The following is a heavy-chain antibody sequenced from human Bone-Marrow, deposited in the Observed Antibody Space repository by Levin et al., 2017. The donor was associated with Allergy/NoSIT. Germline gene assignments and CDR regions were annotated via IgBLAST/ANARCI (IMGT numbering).Heavy chain of an antibody. Sequence: SETLSLTCTVSGASISSGGFYWNWIRQHPGKGLEWIGYTYYSGSTYYNPSLKSRVIISVDTSKNQFSLKLSSVTAADTAVYYCAGDHGGNSGDLDYWGQGTLVTVSS. V-gene: IGHV4-31*03. D-gene: IGHD4-23*01. CDR1: GASISSGGFY. CDR3: AGDHGGNSGDLDY. J-gene: IGHJ4*02. CDR2: TYYSGST.